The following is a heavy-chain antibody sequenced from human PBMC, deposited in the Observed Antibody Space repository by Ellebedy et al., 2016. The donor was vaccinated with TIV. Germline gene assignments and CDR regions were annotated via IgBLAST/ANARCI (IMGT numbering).Heavy chain of an antibody. D-gene: IGHD6-13*01. CDR2: VFYIGSS. CDR1: GGSINIDNYH. V-gene: IGHV4-39*07. CDR3: ANGWSGSSWYYFDL. J-gene: IGHJ4*02. Sequence: MPSETLSLTCTVSGGSINIDNYHRAWIRQPPGTGLEWIGRVFYIGSSYYNPSLKSRVTISADTSRNQFSLEVTSMTAADTAIYYCANGWSGSSWYYFDLWGQGTLVTVSS.